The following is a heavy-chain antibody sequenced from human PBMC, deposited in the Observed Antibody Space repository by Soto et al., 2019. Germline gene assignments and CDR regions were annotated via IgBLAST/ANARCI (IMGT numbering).Heavy chain of an antibody. D-gene: IGHD3-10*01. V-gene: IGHV1-8*01. J-gene: IGHJ6*02. CDR3: ARGALWFGEHSGIDC. Sequence: QVQLVQSGAEVKKPGASVKVSCKAPGYTFSSYDLNWVRQATGQGLEWMGWMNPNNGNTGYAEKFQGRVTMTRNTSRSTAYVELSRLRSEDTAVYYCARGALWFGEHSGIDCWGHGTTVTVSS. CDR1: GYTFSSYD. CDR2: MNPNNGNT.